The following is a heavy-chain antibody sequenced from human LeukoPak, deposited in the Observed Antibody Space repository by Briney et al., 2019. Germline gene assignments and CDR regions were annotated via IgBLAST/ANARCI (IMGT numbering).Heavy chain of an antibody. CDR2: IWYDGSNK. CDR1: GFTFSGSA. Sequence: GGSLRLSCAASGFTFSGSAMHWVRQAPGKGLEWVAVIWYDGSNKYYADSVKGRFTISRDNSKNTLYLQMNSLRAEDTAVYYCAKGAIFGVDPFDYWGQGTLVTVSS. V-gene: IGHV3-33*06. J-gene: IGHJ4*02. CDR3: AKGAIFGVDPFDY. D-gene: IGHD3-3*01.